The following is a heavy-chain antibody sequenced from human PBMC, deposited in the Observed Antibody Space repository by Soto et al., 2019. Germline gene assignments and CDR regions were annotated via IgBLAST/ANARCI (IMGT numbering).Heavy chain of an antibody. CDR1: GFTFRWFG. CDR2: ISNDGSNE. D-gene: IGHD3-10*01. Sequence: GGSLRLSCAGSGFTFRWFGMNWVRQAPGKGLEWVARISNDGSNEYYVDSVKGRFTISRDNSKNTLYLQMDSLRAEDTAVYYCAKGEVRGIIPSYFDYWGLGTLVTVS. J-gene: IGHJ4*02. V-gene: IGHV3-30*18. CDR3: AKGEVRGIIPSYFDY.